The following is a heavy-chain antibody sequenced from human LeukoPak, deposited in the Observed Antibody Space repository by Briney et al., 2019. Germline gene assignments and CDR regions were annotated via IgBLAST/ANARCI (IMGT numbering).Heavy chain of an antibody. CDR1: GGTFSSYA. Sequence: ASVKVSCKASGGTFSSYAISWVRQAPGQGLEWMGGIIPIFGTANYAQKFQGRVTITADESTSTAYMELSSLRSEDTAVYYCARAPDSVVIEGVAFEIWGQGTMVTVSS. V-gene: IGHV1-69*13. D-gene: IGHD3-22*01. J-gene: IGHJ3*02. CDR3: ARAPDSVVIEGVAFEI. CDR2: IIPIFGTA.